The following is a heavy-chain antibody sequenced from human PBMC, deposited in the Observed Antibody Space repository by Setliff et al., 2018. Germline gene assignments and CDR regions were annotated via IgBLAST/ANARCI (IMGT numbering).Heavy chain of an antibody. CDR3: ARDTGYCSGGNCYSMEDY. J-gene: IGHJ4*02. CDR2: MNPNSGDT. D-gene: IGHD2-15*01. CDR1: GYTFITYD. V-gene: IGHV1-8*02. Sequence: GASVKVSCKASGYTFITYDINWVRQASGQGLEWMGWMNPNSGDTGYAQKFQGRVTMTRDTAISTAYMELRSVRSEDTAVYYCARDTGYCSGGNCYSMEDYWGQGTLVTVSS.